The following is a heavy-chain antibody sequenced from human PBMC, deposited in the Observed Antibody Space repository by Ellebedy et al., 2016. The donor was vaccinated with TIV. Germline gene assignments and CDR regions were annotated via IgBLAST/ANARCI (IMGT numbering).Heavy chain of an antibody. Sequence: PGGSLRLSCAASGFTFSDYWMSWVRQAPGKGLEWVSAISGSGGSTYYADSVKGRFTISRDNSKNTLYLQMNSLRAEDTAVYYCAKDQYYDSSAADYWGQGTLVTVSS. CDR2: ISGSGGST. V-gene: IGHV3-23*01. CDR3: AKDQYYDSSAADY. J-gene: IGHJ4*02. CDR1: GFTFSDYW. D-gene: IGHD3-22*01.